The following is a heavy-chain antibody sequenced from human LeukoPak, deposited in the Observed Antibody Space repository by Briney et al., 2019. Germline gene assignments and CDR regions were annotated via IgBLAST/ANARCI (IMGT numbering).Heavy chain of an antibody. D-gene: IGHD6-13*01. J-gene: IGHJ5*02. Sequence: TGGSLRLSCAASGFTFSNYAMSWVRQAPGKGLEWVSYISSSGSTIYYADSVKGRFTISRDNAKNSLYLQMNSLRAEDTAVYYCARLVAAAGNNWFDPWGQGTLVTVSS. V-gene: IGHV3-11*01. CDR2: ISSSGSTI. CDR1: GFTFSNYA. CDR3: ARLVAAAGNNWFDP.